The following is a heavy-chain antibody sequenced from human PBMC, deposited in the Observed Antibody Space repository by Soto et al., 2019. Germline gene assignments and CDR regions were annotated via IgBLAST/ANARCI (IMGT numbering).Heavy chain of an antibody. V-gene: IGHV1-3*01. CDR2: INAGNGNT. CDR3: ARVIAAAIYFDY. D-gene: IGHD6-13*01. J-gene: IGHJ4*02. CDR1: GYTFTSYV. Sequence: ASVKVSCKASGYTFTSYVLHWVRQAPGQRLEWMGWINAGNGNTKYSEKFQGRATTTRDTSKNQFSLKLSSVTAADTAVYYCARVIAAAIYFDYWGQGTLVTVSS.